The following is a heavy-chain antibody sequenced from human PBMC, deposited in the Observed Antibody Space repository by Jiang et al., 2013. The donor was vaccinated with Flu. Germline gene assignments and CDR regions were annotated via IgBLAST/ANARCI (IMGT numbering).Heavy chain of an antibody. CDR1: GGSISSGGYY. J-gene: IGHJ5*02. CDR2: IYYSGST. V-gene: IGHV4-31*03. D-gene: IGHD3-3*01. Sequence: GSGLVKPSQTLSLTCTVSGGSISSGGYYWSWIRQHPGKGLEWIGYIYYSGSTYYNPSLKSRVTISVDTSKNQFSLKLSSVTAADTAVYYCARRFWSGSFNWFRPRGAREPWSTVSS. CDR3: ARRFWSGSFNWFRPR.